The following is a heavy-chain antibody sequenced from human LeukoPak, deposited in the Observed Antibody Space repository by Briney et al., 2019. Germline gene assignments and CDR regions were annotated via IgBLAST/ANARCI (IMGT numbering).Heavy chain of an antibody. J-gene: IGHJ4*02. V-gene: IGHV3-7*01. Sequence: GGSPRLSCAASGFTVSSLWMTWVRQAPGKGLEWVAKINQDGSEKYYVDSVKGRFTISRDSAKNSVYLQMNSLRVEDTAVYYCARDGGVSGYDLLDYWGQGTQVTVSS. CDR1: GFTVSSLW. CDR3: ARDGGVSGYDLLDY. D-gene: IGHD5-12*01. CDR2: INQDGSEK.